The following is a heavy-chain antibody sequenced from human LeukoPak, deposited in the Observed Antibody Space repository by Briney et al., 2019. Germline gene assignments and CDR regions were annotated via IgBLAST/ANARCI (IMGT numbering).Heavy chain of an antibody. CDR2: VATDGTGP. D-gene: IGHD4-23*01. V-gene: IGHV3-74*01. J-gene: IGHJ5*02. CDR1: GFTFSSYW. CDR3: ARDMGPYGGNPGGS. Sequence: GGSLRLSCAASGFTFSSYWMHWVRQAPGKGLVWVSRVATDGTGPSYADSVKGRFTISRDNAKNTLYLQMNSPSAEDTAVYYCARDMGPYGGNPGGSWGQGTLVTVSS.